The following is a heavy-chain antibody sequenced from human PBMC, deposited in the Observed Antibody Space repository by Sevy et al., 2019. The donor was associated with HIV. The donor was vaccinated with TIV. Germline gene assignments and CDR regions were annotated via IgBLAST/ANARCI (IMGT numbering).Heavy chain of an antibody. CDR2: INPNSGDT. CDR3: ARDPEVGATRTAAFDI. Sequence: ASVKVSCKASGYTFTDYYMHWVRQAPGQGLEWMGWINPNSGDTKYAQRLQGRVTMTRDTSISTAYMELSSLRSDDTAVYYCARDPEVGATRTAAFDIWGQGTMVTVSS. J-gene: IGHJ3*02. CDR1: GYTFTDYY. V-gene: IGHV1-2*02. D-gene: IGHD1-26*01.